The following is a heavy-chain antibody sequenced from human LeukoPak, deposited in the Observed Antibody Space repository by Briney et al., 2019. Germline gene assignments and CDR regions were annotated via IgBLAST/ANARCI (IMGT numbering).Heavy chain of an antibody. D-gene: IGHD2-2*01. V-gene: IGHV3-13*01. CDR2: FHTDNVA. CDR1: VFTLCDYD. J-gene: IGHJ6*02. Sequence: RGGCLRLSPAASVFTLCDYDVHCGPEAPGKGVGWGSSFHTDNVAHHPVSMQGRFAISTENANTFLFLQMNSLRAGDTSVYYCARGSCSTNNCYERLRGLDVWGQGTMVTVSS. CDR3: ARGSCSTNNCYERLRGLDV.